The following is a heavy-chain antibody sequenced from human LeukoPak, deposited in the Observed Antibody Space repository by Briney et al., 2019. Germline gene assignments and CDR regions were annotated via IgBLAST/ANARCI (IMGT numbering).Heavy chain of an antibody. V-gene: IGHV3-48*04. CDR3: ARTPYDFWSASYSYYFDC. CDR2: ISSSSSTI. CDR1: GFTFSSYS. Sequence: PGGSLRLSCAASGFTFSSYSMNWVRQAPGKGLEWVSYISSSSSTIYYADSVKGRFTISRDNAKSSLYLQMNSLRAEDTALYFCARTPYDFWSASYSYYFDCWGQGTLVTVSS. J-gene: IGHJ4*02. D-gene: IGHD3-3*01.